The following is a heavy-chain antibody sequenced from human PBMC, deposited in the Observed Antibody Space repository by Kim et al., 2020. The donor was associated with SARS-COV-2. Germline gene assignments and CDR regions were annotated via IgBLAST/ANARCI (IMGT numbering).Heavy chain of an antibody. CDR1: GYTFTSYA. V-gene: IGHV7-4-1*02. J-gene: IGHJ6*02. Sequence: ASVKVSCKASGYTFTSYAMNWVRQAPGQGLEWMGWINTNTGNPTYAQGFTGRFVFSLDTSVSTAYLQISSLKAEDTAVYYCARDGFDGYNDYGMDVWGQGTTVTVSS. CDR3: ARDGFDGYNDYGMDV. CDR2: INTNTGNP. D-gene: IGHD3-10*01.